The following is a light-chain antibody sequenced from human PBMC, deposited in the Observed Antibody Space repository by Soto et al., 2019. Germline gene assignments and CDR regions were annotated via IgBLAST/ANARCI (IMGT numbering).Light chain of an antibody. CDR1: QSVSSSY. CDR2: GAS. CDR3: QQRCDWPLT. J-gene: IGKJ4*01. Sequence: EIVLTQSPGTLSLSPGERATLSCRASQSVSSSYLAWYQQKPGQAPRLLIYGASSRATGIPDRFGGSGSATDFTLTISSLEPEDVAVYYCQQRCDWPLTFGGGTKVDIK. V-gene: IGKV3D-20*02.